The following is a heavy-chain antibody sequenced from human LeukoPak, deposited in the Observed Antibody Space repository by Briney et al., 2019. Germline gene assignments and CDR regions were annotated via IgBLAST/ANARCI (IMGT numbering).Heavy chain of an antibody. CDR3: ARGVGGYNYVVDY. Sequence: GGSLRLSCAASGFTFSSYAMHWVRQAPGKGLDWVAVISYDGSNKYYADSVKGRFTISRDNSKNTLYLQMNSLRAEDTAVYYCARGVGGYNYVVDYWGQGTLVTVSS. J-gene: IGHJ4*02. CDR1: GFTFSSYA. D-gene: IGHD5-24*01. CDR2: ISYDGSNK. V-gene: IGHV3-30-3*01.